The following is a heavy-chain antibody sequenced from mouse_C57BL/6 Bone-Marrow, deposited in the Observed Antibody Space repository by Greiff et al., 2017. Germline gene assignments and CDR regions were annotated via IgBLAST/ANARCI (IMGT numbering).Heavy chain of an antibody. CDR3: ARWGGSSFYWYFDV. D-gene: IGHD1-1*01. CDR1: GFTFTDYY. CDR2: IRNKANGYTT. Sequence: EVKLMESGGGLVQPGGSLSLSCAASGFTFTDYYMSWVRQPPGKALEWLGFIRNKANGYTTEYSASVKGRFTISRDNSQSILYLQMNALRAEDSATDYCARWGGSSFYWYFDVWGTGTTVTVSS. J-gene: IGHJ1*03. V-gene: IGHV7-3*01.